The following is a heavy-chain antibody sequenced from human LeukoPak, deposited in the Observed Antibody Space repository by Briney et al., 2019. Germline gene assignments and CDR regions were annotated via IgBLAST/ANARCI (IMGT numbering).Heavy chain of an antibody. Sequence: SETLSLTCAVYGGSFSNYYWTWIRQPPGMALEWIGDINHGGITNYSPSLKSRVTISVDTSKNQFSLKLSSVTAADTAVYYCARADPGDGEDVPFDYWGQGTLVTVSS. CDR1: GGSFSNYY. CDR2: INHGGIT. CDR3: ARADPGDGEDVPFDY. J-gene: IGHJ4*02. V-gene: IGHV4-34*01. D-gene: IGHD3-10*01.